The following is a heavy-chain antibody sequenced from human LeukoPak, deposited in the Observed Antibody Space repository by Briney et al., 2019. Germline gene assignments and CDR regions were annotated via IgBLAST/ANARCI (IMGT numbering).Heavy chain of an antibody. D-gene: IGHD3-10*01. CDR3: ASVRITMVRGVPTYFDY. CDR1: GYTFTGYY. Sequence: GASVKVSCTASGYTFTGYYMHWVRQAPGQGLEWMGWINPNSGGTNYAQKFQGRVTTTRDTSISTAYMELSRLRSDDTAVYYCASVRITMVRGVPTYFDYWGQGTLVTVSS. V-gene: IGHV1-2*02. J-gene: IGHJ4*02. CDR2: INPNSGGT.